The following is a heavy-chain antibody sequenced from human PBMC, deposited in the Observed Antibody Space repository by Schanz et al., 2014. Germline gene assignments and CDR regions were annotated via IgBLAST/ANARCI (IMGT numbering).Heavy chain of an antibody. J-gene: IGHJ4*02. Sequence: QVQLVQSGAEVKKPGASVKASCKASGYTFTSYSMHWVRQAPGQGLEWMGRIIPILGIATYSQKFQGSRTITSDKSTSTAYMELSSMRSEDTAMYYCARDYYDNSRYCYCDYWGQGTLVTVSS. CDR1: GYTFTSYS. V-gene: IGHV1-69*09. CDR2: IIPILGIA. CDR3: ARDYYDNSRYCYCDY. D-gene: IGHD3-22*01.